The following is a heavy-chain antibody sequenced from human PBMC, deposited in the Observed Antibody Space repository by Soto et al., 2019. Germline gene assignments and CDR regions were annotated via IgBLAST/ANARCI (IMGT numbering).Heavy chain of an antibody. D-gene: IGHD6-13*01. V-gene: IGHV4-34*01. CDR1: GGSFSGYY. J-gene: IGHJ4*02. CDR3: ARGRAAGLDY. Sequence: QVQLQQWGAGLLKPSETLSLTCAVYGGSFSGYYWSWIRQPPRKGLEWIGEINHSGSTNYNPSLKSRVTISVDTSKNQFSLKVSSVTAADTAVYYCARGRAAGLDYWGQGTLVTVSS. CDR2: INHSGST.